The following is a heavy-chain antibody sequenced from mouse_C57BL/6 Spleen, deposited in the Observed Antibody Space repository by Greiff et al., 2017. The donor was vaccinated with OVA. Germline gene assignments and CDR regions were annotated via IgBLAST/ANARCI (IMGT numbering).Heavy chain of an antibody. CDR2: IYPGDGDT. V-gene: IGHV1-80*01. D-gene: IGHD1-1*01. CDR1: GYAFCSYW. J-gene: IGHJ4*01. CDR3: ARPYYYGSSEAMDY. Sequence: VQLQQSGAELVKPGASVKISCKASGYAFCSYWMNWVKQRPGKGLEWIGQIYPGDGDTNYNGKFKGKATLTADKSSSTAYMQLSSLTSEDSAVYFCARPYYYGSSEAMDYWGQGTSVTVSS.